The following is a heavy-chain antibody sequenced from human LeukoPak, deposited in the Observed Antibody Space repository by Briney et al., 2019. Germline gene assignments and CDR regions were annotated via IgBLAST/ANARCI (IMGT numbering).Heavy chain of an antibody. CDR2: ISSSSSTI. CDR1: GFTFSYYS. V-gene: IGHV3-48*02. CDR3: ARDVLRYFDWSPDYYFDY. D-gene: IGHD3-9*01. J-gene: IGHJ4*02. Sequence: GGSLRLSCAASGFTFSYYSMNWIRQAPGKGLEWVSYISSSSSTIYYADSVKGRFTISRDNAKNSLYLQMNSLRDEDTAVYYCARDVLRYFDWSPDYYFDYWGQGTLVTVSS.